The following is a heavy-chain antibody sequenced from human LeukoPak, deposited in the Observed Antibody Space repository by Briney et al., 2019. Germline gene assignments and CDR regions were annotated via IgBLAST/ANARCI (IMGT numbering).Heavy chain of an antibody. V-gene: IGHV3-23*01. Sequence: PGGSLRLSCAASGFTFSSYGMSWVRQAPGKGLEWVSAISGSGGSTYYADSVKGRFTISRDNSKNTLYLQMNSLRAKDTAVYYCAKLTYYYDSSGYYPVFSYWGQGTLVTVSS. CDR2: ISGSGGST. D-gene: IGHD3-22*01. J-gene: IGHJ4*02. CDR1: GFTFSSYG. CDR3: AKLTYYYDSSGYYPVFSY.